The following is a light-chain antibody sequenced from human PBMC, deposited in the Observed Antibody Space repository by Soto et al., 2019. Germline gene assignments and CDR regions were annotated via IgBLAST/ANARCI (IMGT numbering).Light chain of an antibody. CDR1: QGISSW. CDR2: DAS. V-gene: IGKV1D-16*01. Sequence: DIQLNQSPSSVSASVGDRVTITCRASQGISSWLAWYQQKPEKAPKLVIYDASSLQSGVPSRFSGSGSGTEFTLTISSLQPDDFATYYCQQYNSYSWTFGQGTKVDIK. CDR3: QQYNSYSWT. J-gene: IGKJ1*01.